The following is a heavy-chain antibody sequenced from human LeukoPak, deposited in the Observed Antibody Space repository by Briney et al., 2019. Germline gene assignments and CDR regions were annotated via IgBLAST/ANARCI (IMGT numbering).Heavy chain of an antibody. Sequence: GASVKVSCKASGYTFTNYEINWVRQGTGQGLEWLGWMNPSSGNTGYAQKFQGRVTMTRDTSISTAYMELRSLRSDDTAVYYCARDLFYDYVWGSYRSDAFDIWGQGTMVTVSS. CDR1: GYTFTNYE. J-gene: IGHJ3*02. D-gene: IGHD3-16*02. CDR2: MNPSSGNT. V-gene: IGHV1-8*01. CDR3: ARDLFYDYVWGSYRSDAFDI.